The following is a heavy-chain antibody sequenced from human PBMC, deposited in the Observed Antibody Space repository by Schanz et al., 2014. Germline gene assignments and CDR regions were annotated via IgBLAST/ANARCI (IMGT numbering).Heavy chain of an antibody. Sequence: QVQLVQSGGEVKKPGASVKVSCKASGYTLTGFGVSWVRQAPGQGREWMGIIHSTGGTTSHAQKFQGRVTMTRDTSTSTVYMELSSLRSEDTAVYYCASALTTWGGMDVWGQGTTV. J-gene: IGHJ6*02. CDR2: IHSTGGTT. D-gene: IGHD4-4*01. V-gene: IGHV1-46*01. CDR1: GYTLTGFG. CDR3: ASALTTWGGMDV.